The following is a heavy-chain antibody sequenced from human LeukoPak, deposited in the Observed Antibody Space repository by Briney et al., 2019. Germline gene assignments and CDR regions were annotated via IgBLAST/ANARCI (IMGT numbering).Heavy chain of an antibody. Sequence: PSQTLSLTCSVSGGSLSGYNRNWIRQPPGKGLEWSGDIYYSGSTNYNPSLKSRVTISVDTSNNQFSLKLSSVTAADTAVYYCARVYCSGGSCYYFDQGGQGTLVTVSS. CDR3: ARVYCSGGSCYYFDQ. D-gene: IGHD2-15*01. CDR1: GGSLSGYN. CDR2: IYYSGST. J-gene: IGHJ4*02. V-gene: IGHV4-59*08.